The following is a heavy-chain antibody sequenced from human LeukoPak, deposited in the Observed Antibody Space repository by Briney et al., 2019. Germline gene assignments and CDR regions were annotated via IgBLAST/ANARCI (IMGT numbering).Heavy chain of an antibody. CDR2: INWNGGST. V-gene: IGHV3-20*04. CDR1: GFTFDDYG. J-gene: IGHJ4*02. D-gene: IGHD4-17*01. CDR3: ARERPTVTTRGYFDY. Sequence: GGSLRLSCAASGFTFDDYGMSWVRQAPGKGLELVSGINWNGGSTGYADSVKGRFTISRDNAKNSLYLQMNSLRAEDTALYYCARERPTVTTRGYFDYWGQGTLVTVSS.